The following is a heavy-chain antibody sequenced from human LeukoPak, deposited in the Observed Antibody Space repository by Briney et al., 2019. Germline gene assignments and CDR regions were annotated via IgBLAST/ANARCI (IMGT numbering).Heavy chain of an antibody. J-gene: IGHJ6*03. V-gene: IGHV4-59*08. CDR1: GGSISSYY. D-gene: IGHD6-13*01. Sequence: SETLSLTCTVSGGSISSYYWSWIRQPPGKGLEWIGYIYYSGSSNYNPSLKSRVTMSVDTSKNQFSLNLSSVTAADAAVYYCARHFSMITAAGTFNYYYMDVWGKGTTVTVSS. CDR3: ARHFSMITAAGTFNYYYMDV. CDR2: IYYSGSS.